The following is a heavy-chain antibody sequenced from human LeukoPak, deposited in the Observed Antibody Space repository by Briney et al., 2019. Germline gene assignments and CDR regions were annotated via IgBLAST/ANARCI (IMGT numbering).Heavy chain of an antibody. V-gene: IGHV3-21*01. Sequence: PGGSLRLSCAASRFIFSSYSMTWVRQAPGKGLEWVSSISSSSMYIFYADSVKGRFTISRDNAKNSLYLQMSSLRAEDTAVYYCAREYCSGGSCYRIDSWGQGTLVTVSS. CDR2: ISSSSMYI. J-gene: IGHJ4*02. CDR3: AREYCSGGSCYRIDS. D-gene: IGHD2-15*01. CDR1: RFIFSSYS.